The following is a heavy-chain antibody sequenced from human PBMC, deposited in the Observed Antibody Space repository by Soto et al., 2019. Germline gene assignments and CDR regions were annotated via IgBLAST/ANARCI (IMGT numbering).Heavy chain of an antibody. V-gene: IGHV3-15*01. D-gene: IGHD4-4*01. CDR3: ATTGYSNDGMFDS. Sequence: GGSLRLSCSASGFSFDRAWASWVRQAPGRGLEWVGLIKTKTDGGTTDYAASVKGRFTISKDESEKTVYLHMNRLKTEDTAFYYCATTGYSNDGMFDSWGQGSLVTVS. CDR2: IKTKTDGGTT. CDR1: GFSFDRAW. J-gene: IGHJ4*02.